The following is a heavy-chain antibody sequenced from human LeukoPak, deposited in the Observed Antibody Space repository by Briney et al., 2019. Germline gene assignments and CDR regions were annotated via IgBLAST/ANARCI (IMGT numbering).Heavy chain of an antibody. D-gene: IGHD6-6*01. J-gene: IGHJ4*02. V-gene: IGHV4-34*01. CDR3: ATTSRGSSSY. CDR1: GGSFSGYY. CDR2: INHSGST. Sequence: PSETLSLTCAVYGGSFSGYYWSWNRQLPGKGLEWIGEINHSGSTNYNPSLKSRVTISVDTSKNQFSLKLSSVTAADTAVYYCATTSRGSSSYWGQGTLVTVSS.